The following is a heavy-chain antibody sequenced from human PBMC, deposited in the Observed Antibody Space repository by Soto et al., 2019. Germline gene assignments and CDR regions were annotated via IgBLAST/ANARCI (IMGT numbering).Heavy chain of an antibody. J-gene: IGHJ4*02. Sequence: QVQLQESGPGLVKPSQTLSLTCTVSGGSINTADYYWSWVRRPPGEGLEWIGFISQSGYASYNPSLRSRATISSDTSKNQFSLKLTSVTAADSAVYFCARGLSGYDSELDHWGQGTLVTVSS. CDR2: ISQSGYA. D-gene: IGHD5-12*01. CDR1: GGSINTADYY. CDR3: ARGLSGYDSELDH. V-gene: IGHV4-30-4*01.